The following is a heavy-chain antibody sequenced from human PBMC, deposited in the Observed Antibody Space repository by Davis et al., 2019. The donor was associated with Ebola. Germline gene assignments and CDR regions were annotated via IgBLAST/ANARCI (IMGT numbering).Heavy chain of an antibody. CDR1: GFTFSSYA. Sequence: GESLKISCAASGFTFSSYAMHWVRQAPGKGLEWVAVISYDGSNKYYADSVKGRFTISRDNSKNTLYLQMNSLRAEDTAVYYCARDAGGYSSGYPDYWGQGTLVTVSS. D-gene: IGHD3-22*01. CDR2: ISYDGSNK. CDR3: ARDAGGYSSGYPDY. J-gene: IGHJ4*02. V-gene: IGHV3-30-3*01.